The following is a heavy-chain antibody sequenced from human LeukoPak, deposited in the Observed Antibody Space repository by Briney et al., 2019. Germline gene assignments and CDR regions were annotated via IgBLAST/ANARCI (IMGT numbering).Heavy chain of an antibody. Sequence: GGSLRLSCAASGFTFSNYAMSWVRQAPGKGLEWVSAISGSGINTYYADSVKSRFTISRDNSKNTLYLQMNSLRAEDTALYYCAKDSLGYYKPFDYWGQGTLVTVSS. D-gene: IGHD3-9*01. CDR3: AKDSLGYYKPFDY. V-gene: IGHV3-23*01. J-gene: IGHJ4*02. CDR1: GFTFSNYA. CDR2: ISGSGINT.